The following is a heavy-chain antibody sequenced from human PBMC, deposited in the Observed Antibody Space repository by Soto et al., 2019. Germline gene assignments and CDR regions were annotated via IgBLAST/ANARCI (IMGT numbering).Heavy chain of an antibody. CDR2: IWYDGSDN. CDR1: GFTFSSNG. CDR3: ARDQGDG. V-gene: IGHV3-33*01. J-gene: IGHJ4*02. D-gene: IGHD2-21*02. Sequence: QVQLVESGGGVVQTGRSLRLSCAASGFTFSSNGMHWVRQAPGKGLEWVAVIWYDGSDNYYADSVKGRFTISRDNSKNTLYLQMNSLRAEDTAVYYCARDQGDGWGQGTLVTVSS.